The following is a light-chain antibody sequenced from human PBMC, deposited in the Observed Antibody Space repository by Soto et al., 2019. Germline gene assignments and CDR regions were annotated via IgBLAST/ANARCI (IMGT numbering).Light chain of an antibody. Sequence: EIVLTQSPGTLSLSPGEVVTLSCRASQSVSRSFLAWYQQKHGQPPRLLIYRASSRATGIPDRFSGSGSGTDFTLTISRLEPEDLAVYYCQQYGSSPQTFGQGTKLEI. J-gene: IGKJ2*01. CDR3: QQYGSSPQT. V-gene: IGKV3-20*01. CDR2: RAS. CDR1: QSVSRSF.